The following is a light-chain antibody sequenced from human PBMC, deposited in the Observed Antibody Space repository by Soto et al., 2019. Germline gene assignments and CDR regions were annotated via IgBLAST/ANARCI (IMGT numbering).Light chain of an antibody. Sequence: DIQMTQSPSTLFASGGDRVTITCRASQSISSWLAWCQQKPGKAPKLLIYDASCLDSGVPSRFSGSGSGTEFTLTISSLQPDDFAPYYCQQYNSYPCTFGQGTKLEIK. CDR3: QQYNSYPCT. CDR1: QSISSW. J-gene: IGKJ2*02. V-gene: IGKV1-5*01. CDR2: DAS.